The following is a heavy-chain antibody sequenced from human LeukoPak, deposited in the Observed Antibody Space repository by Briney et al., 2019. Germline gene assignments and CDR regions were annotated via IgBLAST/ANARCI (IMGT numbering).Heavy chain of an antibody. CDR2: INHSRST. Sequence: SETLSLTCAVYGGSFSAYYWSWIRQPPGKGLEWIGEINHSRSTNYNPSLKSRVTISVDTSKNQFSLKLSSVTAADTAVYYCARYGKGRWLTSTRPFWYFDLWGRGTLVTVSS. D-gene: IGHD5-24*01. CDR1: GGSFSAYY. V-gene: IGHV4-34*01. J-gene: IGHJ2*01. CDR3: ARYGKGRWLTSTRPFWYFDL.